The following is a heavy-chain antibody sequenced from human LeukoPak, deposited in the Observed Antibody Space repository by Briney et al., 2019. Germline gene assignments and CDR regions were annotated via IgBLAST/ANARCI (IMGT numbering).Heavy chain of an antibody. CDR3: TTDRGYSYSYNY. D-gene: IGHD5-18*01. J-gene: IGHJ4*02. V-gene: IGHV3-15*01. Sequence: GGSLRLSWAASGFTFSKAWMTWVRQAPGKGLEWVGRIKSRTAGGTTDYAAPVKGRFTISRDDSKNTLYLQMNSLKTEDTAVYYCTTDRGYSYSYNYWGQGTLVTVSS. CDR2: IKSRTAGGTT. CDR1: GFTFSKAW.